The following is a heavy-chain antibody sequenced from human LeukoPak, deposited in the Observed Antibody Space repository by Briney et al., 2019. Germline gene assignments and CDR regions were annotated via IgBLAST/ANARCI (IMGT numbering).Heavy chain of an antibody. V-gene: IGHV1-46*01. Sequence: ASVKVSCKGSGYTFTSYYMHWVRQAPGQGLEWMGIINPSGGSTSYAQKFQGRVTMTRDMSTSTVYLELRILTAEDTAVYYCAREMATGAYGSGSQFNYWGQGTLVTVSS. J-gene: IGHJ4*02. CDR1: GYTFTSYY. CDR3: AREMATGAYGSGSQFNY. D-gene: IGHD3-10*01. CDR2: INPSGGST.